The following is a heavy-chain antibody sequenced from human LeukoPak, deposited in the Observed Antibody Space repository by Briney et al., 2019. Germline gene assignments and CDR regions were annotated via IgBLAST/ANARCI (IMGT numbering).Heavy chain of an antibody. J-gene: IGHJ5*02. V-gene: IGHV3-30*04. CDR2: ISHYKIKE. D-gene: IGHD2-8*01. Sequence: GSLKLSFAAPGFTFGVYAMHWVPPAPGKGPGLVAFISHYKIKEFYADSVRGRFTISRDNSKNTLYLQLNSLRLDDTAVYYCVREGGVQPFSWGQGTLVTVSS. CDR3: VREGGVQPFS. CDR1: GFTFGVYA.